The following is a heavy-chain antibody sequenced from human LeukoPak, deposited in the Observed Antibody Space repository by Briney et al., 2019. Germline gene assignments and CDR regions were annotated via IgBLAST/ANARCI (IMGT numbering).Heavy chain of an antibody. CDR3: ARGPTVAAYFY. CDR1: GGSISSYY. J-gene: IGHJ4*02. CDR2: IYYSGST. V-gene: IGHV4-59*01. D-gene: IGHD6-6*01. Sequence: PSETLSLICTVSGGSISSYYWSWIRQPPGKGLEWIGYIYYSGSTNYNPSLKSRVTISVDTSKNQFSLKLSSVTAADTAVYYCARGPTVAAYFYWGQGTLVTVSS.